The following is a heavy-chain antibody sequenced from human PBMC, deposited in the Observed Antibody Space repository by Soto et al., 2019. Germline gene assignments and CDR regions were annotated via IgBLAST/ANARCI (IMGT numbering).Heavy chain of an antibody. CDR1: GFTVSSNY. J-gene: IGHJ3*02. D-gene: IGHD5-12*01. Sequence: EVQLVESGGGLVQPGGSLRLSCAASGFTVSSNYMSWVRQAPGKGLEWVSVIYSGGSTYYADSVKGRFTISRDNSKNTLYLQMNSLRAEDTAVYYCARGGGVSGGYDSWGDNDAFDIWGQGTMVTVSS. V-gene: IGHV3-66*01. CDR2: IYSGGST. CDR3: ARGGGVSGGYDSWGDNDAFDI.